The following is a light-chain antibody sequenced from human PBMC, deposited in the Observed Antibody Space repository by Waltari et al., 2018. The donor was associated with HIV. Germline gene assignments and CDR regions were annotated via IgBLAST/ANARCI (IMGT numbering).Light chain of an antibody. CDR1: RSNIGAGYD. V-gene: IGLV1-40*01. CDR3: QSYDSSLSASV. J-gene: IGLJ2*01. CDR2: GNT. Sequence: QSVLTQPPSVSGAPGQRVTISCPGSRSNIGAGYDLPWYQQLPGTAPKLLIYGNTNRPSGVPDRFSGSKSGTSASLAITGLQAEDEADYYCQSYDSSLSASVFGEGTKLTVL.